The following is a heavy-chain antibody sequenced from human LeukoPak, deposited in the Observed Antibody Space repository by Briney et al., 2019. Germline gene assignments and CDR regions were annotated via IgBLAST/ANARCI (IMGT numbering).Heavy chain of an antibody. J-gene: IGHJ4*02. CDR1: GYTFTSYD. CDR2: MNPNSGNT. V-gene: IGHV1-8*01. D-gene: IGHD2-2*01. CDR3: ARVRARYCSSTSCSLGY. Sequence: ASVKVSCKASGYTFTSYDINWVRQAPGQGLEWMGWMNPNSGNTGYAQTFQGRVTMTRNTSISTAYMELSSLRSEDTAVYYCARVRARYCSSTSCSLGYWGQGTLVTVSS.